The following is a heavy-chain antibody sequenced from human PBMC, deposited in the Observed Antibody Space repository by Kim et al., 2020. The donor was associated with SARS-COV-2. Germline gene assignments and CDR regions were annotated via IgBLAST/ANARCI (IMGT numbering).Heavy chain of an antibody. Sequence: SETLSLTCTVSGGSISSSSYYWGWIRQPPGKGLEWIGSIYYSGSTYYNPSLKSRVTISVDTSKNQFSLKLSSVTAADTAVYYCATLPYADYWGQGTLVTVSS. CDR2: IYYSGST. J-gene: IGHJ4*02. CDR3: ATLPYADY. CDR1: GGSISSSSYY. V-gene: IGHV4-39*01. D-gene: IGHD3-16*02.